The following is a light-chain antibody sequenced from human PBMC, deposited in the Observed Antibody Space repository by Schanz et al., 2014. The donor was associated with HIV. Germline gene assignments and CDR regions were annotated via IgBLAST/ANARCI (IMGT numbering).Light chain of an antibody. CDR3: SSYTVRNSWL. V-gene: IGLV2-23*02. Sequence: QSALTQPASVSGSPVQSIIISCIGTSSDIGNNTLLSWYQQHPGKAPHLLIYEVNKRPSGVSDRFSGSKYGNTASLTISGIQAEDEAVYYCSSYTVRNSWLFGGGTKLTVL. CDR1: SSDIGNNTL. CDR2: EVN. J-gene: IGLJ3*02.